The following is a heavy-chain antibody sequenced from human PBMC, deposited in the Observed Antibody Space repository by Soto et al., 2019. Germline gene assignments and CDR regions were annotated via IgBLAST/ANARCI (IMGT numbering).Heavy chain of an antibody. D-gene: IGHD6-6*01. V-gene: IGHV3-13*01. Sequence: PGGSLRLSCAASGFTFSSYDMHWVRQATGKGLEWVSAIGTAGDTYYPGSVKGRFTISRENAKNSLYLQMNSLRAGDTAVYYCARDLRVAARPGYYYYYGMDVWGQGTTVTVS. CDR1: GFTFSSYD. J-gene: IGHJ6*02. CDR2: IGTAGDT. CDR3: ARDLRVAARPGYYYYYGMDV.